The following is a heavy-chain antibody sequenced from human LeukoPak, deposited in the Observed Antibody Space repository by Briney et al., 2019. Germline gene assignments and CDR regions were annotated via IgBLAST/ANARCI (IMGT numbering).Heavy chain of an antibody. D-gene: IGHD6-13*01. J-gene: IGHJ4*02. CDR3: ARRWGAAAGSY. CDR2: INHSGST. CDR1: GGSFSGYY. V-gene: IGHV4-34*01. Sequence: SETLSLTCAVCGGSFSGYYWSWIRQPPGKGLEWIGEINHSGSTNYNPSLKGRVTISVDTSKNQFSLKLSSVTAADTAVYYCARRWGAAAGSYWGQGTLVTVSS.